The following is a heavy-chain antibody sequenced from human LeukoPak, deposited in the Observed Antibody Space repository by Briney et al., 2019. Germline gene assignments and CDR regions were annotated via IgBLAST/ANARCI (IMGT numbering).Heavy chain of an antibody. Sequence: ASVKVSCKASGYSFTGYFMQWVRRAPGQGFEWMGWINPNSGDTNYAQKFQGRVTMTRDTSISTAYMELSRLRSDDAAVYYCARRFYYAMDVWGQGTTVTVSS. J-gene: IGHJ6*02. CDR1: GYSFTGYF. D-gene: IGHD3-16*01. V-gene: IGHV1-2*02. CDR3: ARRFYYAMDV. CDR2: INPNSGDT.